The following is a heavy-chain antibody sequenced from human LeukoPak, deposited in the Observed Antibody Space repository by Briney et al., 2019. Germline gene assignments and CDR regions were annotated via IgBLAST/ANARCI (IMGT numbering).Heavy chain of an antibody. CDR2: IIPILGIA. D-gene: IGHD6-13*01. CDR3: ARDGQIAAAGTGMDY. CDR1: GGTFSSYA. Sequence: GASVKVSCKASGGTFSSYAISWVRQAPGQGLEWMGRIIPILGIANYAQKFQGRVTITADKSTSTAYMELSSLRSEDTAVYYCARDGQIAAAGTGMDYWGQGTLVTVSS. J-gene: IGHJ4*02. V-gene: IGHV1-69*04.